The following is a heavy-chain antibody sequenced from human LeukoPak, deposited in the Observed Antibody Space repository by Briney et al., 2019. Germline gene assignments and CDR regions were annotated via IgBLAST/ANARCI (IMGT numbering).Heavy chain of an antibody. D-gene: IGHD1-1*01. CDR1: GYTFTSYG. J-gene: IGHJ6*02. CDR3: SREKTGGRFYYYYYGMDV. CDR2: ISAYNGNT. Sequence: GXSVKVSCKASGYTFTSYGISWVRQAPGQGLEWMGWISAYNGNTNYAQKLQGRVTTTTDTSTSTAYMELRSLRSDDTAVYYCSREKTGGRFYYYYYGMDVWGQGTMVTVSS. V-gene: IGHV1-18*01.